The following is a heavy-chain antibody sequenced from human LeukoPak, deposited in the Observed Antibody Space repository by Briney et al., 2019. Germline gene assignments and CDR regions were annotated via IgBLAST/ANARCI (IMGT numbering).Heavy chain of an antibody. Sequence: PGRSLRLSCAASGFTFSSYAMHWVRQAPGKGLEWVAVISYDGSNKYYADSVKGRFTISRDNSKNTLYLQMNSLRAEDTAVYYCAKDRSSSSTYYFDYWGQGTLVTVSS. J-gene: IGHJ4*02. CDR2: ISYDGSNK. CDR3: AKDRSSSSTYYFDY. D-gene: IGHD6-6*01. V-gene: IGHV3-30-3*01. CDR1: GFTFSSYA.